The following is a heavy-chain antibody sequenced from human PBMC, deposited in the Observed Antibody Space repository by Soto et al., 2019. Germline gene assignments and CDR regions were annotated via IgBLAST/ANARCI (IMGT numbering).Heavy chain of an antibody. J-gene: IGHJ6*02. V-gene: IGHV3-11*01. D-gene: IGHD3-3*01. Sequence: KAXGSLRLSCEAAGFFFSDYYMSWIRQAPGKGLDALCYISGTGDTTSYADSVKGRFTISRDNAKNSLFLHLNSLSAGDTAVYYCAIGGGQIYYSGMDVWGQGTTVTVSS. CDR3: AIGGGQIYYSGMDV. CDR1: GFFFSDYY. CDR2: ISGTGDTT.